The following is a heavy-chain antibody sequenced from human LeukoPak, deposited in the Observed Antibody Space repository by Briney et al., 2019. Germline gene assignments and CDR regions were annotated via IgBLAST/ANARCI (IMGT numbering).Heavy chain of an antibody. V-gene: IGHV1-58*01. CDR1: GFTFTSSA. CDR2: IVVGSGNT. J-gene: IGHJ3*02. CDR3: AAEVPRYSWSHAFDI. D-gene: IGHD2-15*01. Sequence: SVKVSCKASGFTFTSSAVQWVRQARGQRLEWIGWIVVGSGNTNYAQKFQERVTITRDTSTSTAYMELSSLRSEDTAVYYCAAEVPRYSWSHAFDIWGQGTMVTVSS.